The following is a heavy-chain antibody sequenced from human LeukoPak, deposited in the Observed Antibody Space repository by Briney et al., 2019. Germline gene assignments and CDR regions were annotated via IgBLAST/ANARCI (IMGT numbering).Heavy chain of an antibody. Sequence: ETLSLTCAIYGGSFSGNYWSWIRQPPGKGLEWIGEIDPSGTTNYNPSLKSRVTISGDTSKNQFSLNLTSVTAADTAVYYCAGDTDDYSYMDVWGKGTTVTVSS. J-gene: IGHJ6*03. V-gene: IGHV4-34*01. CDR2: IDPSGTT. CDR3: AGDTDDYSYMDV. D-gene: IGHD3-10*01. CDR1: GGSFSGNY.